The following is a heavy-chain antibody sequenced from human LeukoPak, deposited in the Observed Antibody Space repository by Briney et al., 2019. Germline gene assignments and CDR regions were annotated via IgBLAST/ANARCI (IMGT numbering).Heavy chain of an antibody. Sequence: GGSLRLSCAASGFTFSRYWMHWVRQAPGKGLVWVSRINSDGCSTSYADSVKGRFTISRDNAKNTLYLQMNSLRAEDTAVYYCAREAAAGHFDYWGQGALVTVSS. CDR3: AREAAAGHFDY. CDR1: GFTFSRYW. CDR2: INSDGCST. D-gene: IGHD6-13*01. J-gene: IGHJ4*02. V-gene: IGHV3-74*01.